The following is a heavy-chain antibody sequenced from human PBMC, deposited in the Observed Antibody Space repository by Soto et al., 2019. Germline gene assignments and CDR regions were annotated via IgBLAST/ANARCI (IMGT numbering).Heavy chain of an antibody. CDR3: AADHLTVTSRGYFDY. CDR2: ISGSGGST. CDR1: GFTFSSYA. J-gene: IGHJ4*02. D-gene: IGHD4-4*01. Sequence: EVPLLESGGGLVQPGGSLRLSCAPSGFTFSSYAMSWVRQAPGKGLEWVSAISGSGGSTYYADSVKGRFTISRDNSKNTLYLQMNSLRAEDTAVYYCAADHLTVTSRGYFDYWGQGTLVTVSS. V-gene: IGHV3-23*01.